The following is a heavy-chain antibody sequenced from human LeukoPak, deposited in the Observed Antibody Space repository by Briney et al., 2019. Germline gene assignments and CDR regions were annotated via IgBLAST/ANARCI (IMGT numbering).Heavy chain of an antibody. CDR2: ISSSSSYI. CDR1: GFTFSSYS. Sequence: GGSLRLSCAASGFTFSSYSMNWVRQAPGKGLEWVSSISSSSSYIYYADSVKGRFTISRDNAKNSLYLQMNSLRAEDTAVHYCARDSRKGYSGHDFLVYWGQGTLVTVSS. V-gene: IGHV3-21*01. D-gene: IGHD5-12*01. J-gene: IGHJ4*02. CDR3: ARDSRKGYSGHDFLVY.